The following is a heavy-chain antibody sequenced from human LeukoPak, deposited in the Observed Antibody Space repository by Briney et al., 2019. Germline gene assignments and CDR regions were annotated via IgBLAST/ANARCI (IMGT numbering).Heavy chain of an antibody. CDR2: INHSGTT. V-gene: IGHV4-38-2*02. Sequence: AETLSLTCNVSGFSIRNGYYWGWIRQPPGKGLEWIGTINHSGTTYYNLSLKSRLTISVDTSKNQFSLKLTSVTAADTALYYCARDKKGATDSTIDFWGQGTLVTVSS. D-gene: IGHD3-22*01. CDR3: ARDKKGATDSTIDF. CDR1: GFSIRNGYY. J-gene: IGHJ4*02.